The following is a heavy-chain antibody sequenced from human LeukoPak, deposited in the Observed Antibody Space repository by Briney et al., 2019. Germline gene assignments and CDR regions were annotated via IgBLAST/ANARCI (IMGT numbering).Heavy chain of an antibody. Sequence: SETLSLTCTVSGGSSSSYYWSWIRQPPGKGLEWIGYIYYSGSTNYNPSLKSRVAISVDTSKNQFSLKLSSVTAADAAVYYCARVSGFYGVGYYGMDVWGQGTTVTVSS. CDR2: IYYSGST. D-gene: IGHD4-17*01. CDR1: GGSSSSYY. V-gene: IGHV4-59*01. CDR3: ARVSGFYGVGYYGMDV. J-gene: IGHJ6*02.